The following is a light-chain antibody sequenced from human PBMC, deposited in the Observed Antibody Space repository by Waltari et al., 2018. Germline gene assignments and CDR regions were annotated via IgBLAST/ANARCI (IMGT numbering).Light chain of an antibody. J-gene: IGKJ1*01. CDR1: QSISSN. V-gene: IGKV3-15*01. CDR3: QQYHALPPST. CDR2: GAS. Sequence: EIVVTQSPATLSVSPGDRAILTCRASQSISSNLAWFQQKPGQSPRLLLYGASARASGVPARFSGSGSGTEFTLTITSLQSEDFAVYYCQQYHALPPSTFGQGTRV.